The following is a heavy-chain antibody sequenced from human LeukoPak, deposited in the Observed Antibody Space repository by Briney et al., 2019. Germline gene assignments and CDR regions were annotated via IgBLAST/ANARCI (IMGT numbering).Heavy chain of an antibody. CDR1: GYSFTTYA. D-gene: IGHD3-9*01. Sequence: ASVKVSCKASGYSFTTYAMNWVRQAPGQGLEWMGWVNTNTGNPTYAQGFTGRFVFSLDTSVSTAYLQISSLKAEDTAVYYCATGGILTTTLNGMDVWGQGTTVTVSS. J-gene: IGHJ6*02. V-gene: IGHV7-4-1*02. CDR3: ATGGILTTTLNGMDV. CDR2: VNTNTGNP.